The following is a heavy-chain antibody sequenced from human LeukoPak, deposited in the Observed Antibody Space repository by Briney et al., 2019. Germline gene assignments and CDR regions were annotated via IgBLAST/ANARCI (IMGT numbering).Heavy chain of an antibody. CDR3: ARVPLHDDSGHYYPH. Sequence: ASVKVSWKTSGYTFTSYGMHWVRQAPGQSLEWMGWINGGNGNTKYSEKFQGRVTIIRDTSASTAYMELSSLRSEDTAVYYCARVPLHDDSGHYYPHWGQGTLVTVSS. V-gene: IGHV1-3*01. CDR1: GYTFTSYG. D-gene: IGHD3-22*01. CDR2: INGGNGNT. J-gene: IGHJ1*01.